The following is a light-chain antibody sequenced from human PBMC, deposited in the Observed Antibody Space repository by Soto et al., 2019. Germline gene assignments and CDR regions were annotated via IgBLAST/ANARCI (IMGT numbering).Light chain of an antibody. CDR3: QQYYSTRT. CDR1: QSVLHSSNNKNY. CDR2: WAS. Sequence: DIVMTQSPDSLAVSLGERATINCKSSQSVLHSSNNKNYLVWYQQKPGQPPKLLIYWASTRESGVPDRFSGSGSGTDFTLTISSLQAEDVAVYYCQQYYSTRTFGQGTKVEI. V-gene: IGKV4-1*01. J-gene: IGKJ1*01.